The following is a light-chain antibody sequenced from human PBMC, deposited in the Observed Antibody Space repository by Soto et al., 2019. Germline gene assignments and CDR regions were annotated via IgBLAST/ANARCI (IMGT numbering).Light chain of an antibody. J-gene: IGLJ2*01. CDR1: SSNIGPGYD. CDR2: DNN. CDR3: QSYDSSLTAVV. V-gene: IGLV1-40*01. Sequence: QSVLTQPPSVSGAPGQRVTISCTGTSSNIGPGYDVHWYQHLPGTAPKLLIYDNNNRPSGVPDRFSGSRSGTSASQAISGLQAEDEADYYCQSYDSSLTAVVFGGGTKLTVL.